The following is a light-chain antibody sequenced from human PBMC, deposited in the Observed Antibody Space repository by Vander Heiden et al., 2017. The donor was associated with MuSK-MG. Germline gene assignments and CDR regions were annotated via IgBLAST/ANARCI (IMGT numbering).Light chain of an antibody. CDR2: AAS. V-gene: IGKV1-39*01. Sequence: DIQMTQSPSSLSASLGDRVTITRRTSQSFTRYLNWYQQKPGKPPKLLIYAASTLQSGVPPRFSGSGSGTEFTLTISSLQPEDFATYYCHQTYSSPQTFGQGTKLEVK. CDR1: QSFTRY. CDR3: HQTYSSPQT. J-gene: IGKJ2*01.